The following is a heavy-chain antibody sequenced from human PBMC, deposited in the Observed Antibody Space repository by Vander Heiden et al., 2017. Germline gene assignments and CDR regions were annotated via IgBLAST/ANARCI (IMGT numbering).Heavy chain of an antibody. J-gene: IGHJ6*02. CDR2: IIPIFGTA. D-gene: IGHD6-13*01. Sequence: QVQLVQSGAEVKKPGSSVKVSCKASGGTFSSYAISWVRQAPGQGLEWMGGIIPIFGTANYAQKFQGRVTITADESTSTAYMELSSLRSEDTAVYYCARRGYSSSWRDDYYYGMDVWGQGTTVTVSS. CDR3: ARRGYSSSWRDDYYYGMDV. V-gene: IGHV1-69*01. CDR1: GGTFSSYA.